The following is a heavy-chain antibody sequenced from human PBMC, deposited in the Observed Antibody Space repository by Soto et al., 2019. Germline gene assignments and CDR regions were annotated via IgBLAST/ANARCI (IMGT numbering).Heavy chain of an antibody. V-gene: IGHV3-48*01. J-gene: IGHJ5*02. CDR3: ARAKSLEYNWFDT. CDR1: GFTFSSYV. Sequence: PGGSLSLSCPASGFTFSSYVINWVRQAPGQGLEWISYISSTSATIYYAESVRGRFTVSRDNAKNSVYLQMNSLRAEDTAVYFCARAKSLEYNWFDTWGQGTPVTVSS. CDR2: ISSTSATI.